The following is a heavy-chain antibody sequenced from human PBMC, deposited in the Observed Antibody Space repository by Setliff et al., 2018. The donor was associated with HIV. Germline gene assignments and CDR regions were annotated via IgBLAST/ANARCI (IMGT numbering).Heavy chain of an antibody. CDR2: IYHSGST. CDR3: ARAPGAYYYDSSGYPIGIRFDY. D-gene: IGHD3-22*01. V-gene: IGHV4-4*02. CDR1: GVSISSRNW. Sequence: LSLTCAVSGVSISSRNWWSWVRQPPGKGLEWIGEIYHSGSTNYNPSLKSRVTISVDTSKNQFSLKLSSVTAADTAVYYCARAPGAYYYDSSGYPIGIRFDYWGQGTLVTVSS. J-gene: IGHJ4*02.